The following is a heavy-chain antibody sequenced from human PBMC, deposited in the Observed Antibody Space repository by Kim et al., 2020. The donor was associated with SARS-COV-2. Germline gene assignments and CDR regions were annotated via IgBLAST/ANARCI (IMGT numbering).Heavy chain of an antibody. Sequence: GGSLRLSCAASGFTFSSYGMHWVRQAPGKGLERVAVIWYDGSNKYYADSVKGRFTISRDNSKNTLYLQMNSLRAEDTAVYYCASNIVGYYYGMDVWGQGTTVTVSS. CDR3: ASNIVGYYYGMDV. V-gene: IGHV3-33*01. D-gene: IGHD1-26*01. CDR1: GFTFSSYG. CDR2: IWYDGSNK. J-gene: IGHJ6*02.